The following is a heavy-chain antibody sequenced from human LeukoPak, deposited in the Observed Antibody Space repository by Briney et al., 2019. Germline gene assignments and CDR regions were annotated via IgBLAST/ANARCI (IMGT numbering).Heavy chain of an antibody. D-gene: IGHD1-1*01. CDR2: VDHTGST. CDR1: DDSITMYY. V-gene: IGHV4-59*01. Sequence: SETLSLTCTVSDDSITMYYWTWIRQPPGKGLEWIGYVDHTGSTNFNPSLNGRVSISRDTSKNLFSLRLRSVTAADTAVYFRARGRVSSSTWYSTYYYYFYMDVWGKGTTVTVSS. J-gene: IGHJ6*03. CDR3: ARGRVSSSTWYSTYYYYFYMDV.